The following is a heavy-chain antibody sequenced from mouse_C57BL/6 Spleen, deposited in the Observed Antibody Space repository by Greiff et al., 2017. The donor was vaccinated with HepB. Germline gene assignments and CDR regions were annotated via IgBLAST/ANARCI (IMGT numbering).Heavy chain of an antibody. CDR2: INPGSGGT. J-gene: IGHJ1*03. V-gene: IGHV1-54*01. CDR1: GYAFTNYL. CDR3: ARLNGRSYWYFDV. D-gene: IGHD1-1*01. Sequence: QVQLKESGAELVRPGTSAKVSCKASGYAFTNYLIEWVKQRPGQGLEWIGVINPGSGGTNYNEKFKGKATLTADKSSSTAYMQLSSLTSEDSAVYFCARLNGRSYWYFDVWGTGTTVTVSS.